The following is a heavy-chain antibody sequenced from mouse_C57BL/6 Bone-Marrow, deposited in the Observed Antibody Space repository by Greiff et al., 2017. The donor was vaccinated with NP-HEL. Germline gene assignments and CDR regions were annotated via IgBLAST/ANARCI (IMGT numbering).Heavy chain of an antibody. V-gene: IGHV5-6*01. CDR2: ISSGGSYT. CDR1: GFTFSSYG. J-gene: IGHJ2*01. Sequence: EVKLVESGGDLVKPGGSLKLSCAASGFTFSSYGMSWVRQTPDKRLEWVATISSGGSYTYYPDSVKGRFTISRDNAKNTLYLQMSSLKSEDTAMYYCARQGVLRFDYWGQGTTLTVSS. CDR3: ARQGVLRFDY. D-gene: IGHD1-1*01.